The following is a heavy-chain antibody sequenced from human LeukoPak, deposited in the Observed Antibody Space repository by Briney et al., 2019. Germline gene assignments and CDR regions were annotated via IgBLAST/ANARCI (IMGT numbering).Heavy chain of an antibody. CDR3: ARSEDCTRGSATCYNIWLDP. D-gene: IGHD2-2*02. CDR2: ITGSGGNT. J-gene: IGHJ5*02. V-gene: IGHV3-23*01. CDR1: GFTFSNYA. Sequence: PGGSLRLSCAASGFTFSNYAMIWVRQAPGKGVEWVSSITGSGGNTYYADSVKGRFTISRDNSKNMVFMQMNSLRAENTAVYFCARSEDCTRGSATCYNIWLDPWGQGTLVSVS.